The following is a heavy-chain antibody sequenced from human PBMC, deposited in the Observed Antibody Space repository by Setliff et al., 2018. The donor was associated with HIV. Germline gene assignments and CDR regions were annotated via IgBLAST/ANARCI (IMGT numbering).Heavy chain of an antibody. CDR1: GGSFSGYY. Sequence: SETLSLTCAVYGGSFSGYYWSWIRQPPGKGLEWIGEINHSGSTNYNPFLKSRVTISVDTSKNQFSLKLSSVTAADTAVYYCARRRWELLKRGAAFDIWGQGTMVTVSS. V-gene: IGHV4-34*01. D-gene: IGHD1-26*01. J-gene: IGHJ3*02. CDR3: ARRRWELLKRGAAFDI. CDR2: INHSGST.